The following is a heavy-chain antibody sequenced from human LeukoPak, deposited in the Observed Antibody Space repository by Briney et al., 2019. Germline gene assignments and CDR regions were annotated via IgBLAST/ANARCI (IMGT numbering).Heavy chain of an antibody. V-gene: IGHV4-59*01. Sequence: SETLSLTCTVSGDSISTYYWSWIRQPPGKGLEWIGYIYYRVTSDYNPSLKSRVTMSVDMSTRQISLKLSSVTAADTAVYYCARFPSGSYVDYWGQGTLVTVSS. CDR1: GDSISTYY. CDR2: IYYRVTS. D-gene: IGHD1-26*01. J-gene: IGHJ4*02. CDR3: ARFPSGSYVDY.